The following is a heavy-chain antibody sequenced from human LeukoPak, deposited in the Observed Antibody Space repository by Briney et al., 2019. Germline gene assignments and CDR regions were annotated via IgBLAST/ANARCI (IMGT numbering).Heavy chain of an antibody. CDR3: ARATGNFDY. D-gene: IGHD1-1*01. J-gene: IGHJ4*02. CDR2: IHHSGGT. CDR1: GYSISSGYY. V-gene: IGHV4-38-2*02. Sequence: SETLSLTCTVSGYSISSGYYWGWIRQPPGKGLEWIGAIHHSGGTYYNPSLKSRVTISVDKSKNQFSLKLSSVTAADTAVYYCARATGNFDYWGQGTLVTVSS.